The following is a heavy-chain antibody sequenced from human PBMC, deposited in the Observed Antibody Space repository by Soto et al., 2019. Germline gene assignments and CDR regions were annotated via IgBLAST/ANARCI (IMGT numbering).Heavy chain of an antibody. CDR1: GGTFSSFA. J-gene: IGHJ4*02. CDR2: ITPIFATA. Sequence: QVQLVQSGAEVKKPGSSVKVSCKASGGTFSSFAISWVRQAPGQGPEWMGGITPIFATANYAQKFQGRVTITADESTNTAYMELSSLRSEDTAVYYCARWRGTVTTPGFMGTVDYWGQGTLVTVSS. V-gene: IGHV1-69*01. CDR3: ARWRGTVTTPGFMGTVDY. D-gene: IGHD3-3*01.